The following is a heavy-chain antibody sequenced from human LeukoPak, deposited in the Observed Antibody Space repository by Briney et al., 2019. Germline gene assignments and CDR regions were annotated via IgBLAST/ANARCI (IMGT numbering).Heavy chain of an antibody. D-gene: IGHD6-13*01. CDR1: GFTFSSYW. V-gene: IGHV3-7*01. J-gene: IGHJ4*02. Sequence: GGSLRLSCAASGFTFSSYWTSWVRQAPGKGLEWVANIKQDGSEKYYVDSVKGRFTISRDNAKNSLYLQMNSLRAEDTAVYYCVSEYRSGWYGYFDYWGQGTLVTVSS. CDR2: IKQDGSEK. CDR3: VSEYRSGWYGYFDY.